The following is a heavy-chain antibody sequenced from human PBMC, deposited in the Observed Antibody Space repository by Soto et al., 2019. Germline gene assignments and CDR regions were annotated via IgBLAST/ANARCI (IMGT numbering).Heavy chain of an antibody. CDR1: GGSFSGYY. CDR3: ARGGYTDRDYDY. J-gene: IGHJ4*02. CDR2: INHSGST. D-gene: IGHD2-2*02. Sequence: PSETLSLTCAVYGGSFSGYYWSWIRQPPGKGLEWIGEINHSGSTNYNPSLKSRVTISVDTSKNQFSLKLSSVTAADTAVYYCARGGYTDRDYDYWGQGTLVTVSS. V-gene: IGHV4-34*01.